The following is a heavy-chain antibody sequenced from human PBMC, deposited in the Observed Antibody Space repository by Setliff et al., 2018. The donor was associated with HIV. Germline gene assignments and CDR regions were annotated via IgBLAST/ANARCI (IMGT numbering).Heavy chain of an antibody. D-gene: IGHD3-3*01. Sequence: SGTLYLTCTGPGGSISSHYWSWIRQPPGKGPEWIGYFYYSGSTNYNPSLKSRVTISVDTSKNQFYLKLSSVTAADTAVYYCARGGGFLEWLSPMDVWGRGTTVTVSS. CDR3: ARGGGFLEWLSPMDV. V-gene: IGHV4-59*11. J-gene: IGHJ6*03. CDR2: FYYSGST. CDR1: GGSISSHY.